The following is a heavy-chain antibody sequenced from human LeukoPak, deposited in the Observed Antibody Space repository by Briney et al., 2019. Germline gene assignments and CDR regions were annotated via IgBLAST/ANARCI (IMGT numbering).Heavy chain of an antibody. D-gene: IGHD2-2*01. CDR3: ARPGISYCSSTSCYPGPSDY. CDR1: GGSISSGGYY. CDR2: IYYSGST. Sequence: SETLSLTCTVSGGSISSGGYYWSWIRQHPGKGLEWIGYIYYSGSTYYNPSLKSRVTISVDTSKNQFSLKLSSVTAADTAVYYCARPGISYCSSTSCYPGPSDYWGQGTLVTVSS. J-gene: IGHJ4*02. V-gene: IGHV4-31*03.